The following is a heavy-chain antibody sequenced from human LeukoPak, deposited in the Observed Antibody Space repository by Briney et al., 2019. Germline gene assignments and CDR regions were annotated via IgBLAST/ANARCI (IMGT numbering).Heavy chain of an antibody. CDR3: AKLYSSGRYYFDY. V-gene: IGHV3-23*01. CDR1: GFALTNYA. Sequence: GGSLRLSCAASGFALTNYAMSWVRQAAGKGLEWVSTISGNGVDTYYTDSVQGRFTISRDNPKNTLYLQMNSLRVEDTAVYYCAKLYSSGRYYFDYWGQGTLVTVSS. J-gene: IGHJ4*02. CDR2: ISGNGVDT. D-gene: IGHD6-19*01.